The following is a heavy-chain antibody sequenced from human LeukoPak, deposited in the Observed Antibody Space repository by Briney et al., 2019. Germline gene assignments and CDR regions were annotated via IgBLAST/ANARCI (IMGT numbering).Heavy chain of an antibody. Sequence: GGSLRLSCAASGFTFSSYWMSWVRQAPGKGLEWVAFIRYDGSNKYYADSVKGRFTISRDNSKNTLYLQMNSLRAEDTAVYYCATSYDYVWGSYLLYWGQGTLVTVSS. V-gene: IGHV3-30*02. CDR1: GFTFSSYW. CDR3: ATSYDYVWGSYLLY. CDR2: IRYDGSNK. D-gene: IGHD3-16*02. J-gene: IGHJ4*02.